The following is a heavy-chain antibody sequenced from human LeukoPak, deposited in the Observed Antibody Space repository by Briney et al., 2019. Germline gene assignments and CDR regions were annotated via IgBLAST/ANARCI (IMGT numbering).Heavy chain of an antibody. V-gene: IGHV7-4-1*02. CDR1: GYTFTHYA. Sequence: ASVKVSCKASGYTFTHYAMNWVRQAPGQGLEWMGWINTDTGTPTYARGFTGRLVFSLDTSVSTAYLQISSLKADDTAVYYCARTLFGDQYQLLYNWFDPWGQGTLVTVSS. J-gene: IGHJ5*02. CDR2: INTDTGTP. D-gene: IGHD3-10*01. CDR3: ARTLFGDQYQLLYNWFDP.